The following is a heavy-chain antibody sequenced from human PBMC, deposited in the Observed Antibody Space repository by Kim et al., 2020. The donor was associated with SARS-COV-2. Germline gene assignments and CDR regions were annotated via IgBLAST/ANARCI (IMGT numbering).Heavy chain of an antibody. D-gene: IGHD4-17*01. V-gene: IGHV4-4*09. CDR3: ATATVTTSSWYFDL. J-gene: IGHJ2*01. Sequence: YNPSHKSRVTLSVDTSTNQFSLKLSSVTAADTAVYYCATATVTTSSWYFDLWGRGTLVTVSS.